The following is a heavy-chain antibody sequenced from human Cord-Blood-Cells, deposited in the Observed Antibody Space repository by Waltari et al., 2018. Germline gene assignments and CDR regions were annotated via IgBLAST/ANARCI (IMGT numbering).Heavy chain of an antibody. CDR3: ATPYSGSYYYYYGMDV. Sequence: QVQLVQSGAEVKKPGASVKVSCKVPEYTLTDLSNHWVSPAPGKGLEWMGGFDPEDGETIYAQKFQGRVTMTEDTSTDTAYMELSSLRSEDTAVYYCATPYSGSYYYYYGMDVWGQGTTVTVSS. CDR2: FDPEDGET. CDR1: EYTLTDLS. J-gene: IGHJ6*02. V-gene: IGHV1-24*01. D-gene: IGHD1-26*01.